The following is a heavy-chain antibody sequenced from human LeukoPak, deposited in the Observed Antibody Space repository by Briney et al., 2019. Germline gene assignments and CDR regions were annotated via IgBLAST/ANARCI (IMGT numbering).Heavy chain of an antibody. Sequence: TGGSLRLSCAASGFTFSSYGMHWVRQAPGKGLEWVAVISYDGSNKYYADSVKGRFTISRDNSKNTLYLQMNSLRAEDTAVYYCAKDLRGYSLAFDIWGQGTMVTVSS. CDR1: GFTFSSYG. D-gene: IGHD5-12*01. CDR2: ISYDGSNK. V-gene: IGHV3-30*18. CDR3: AKDLRGYSLAFDI. J-gene: IGHJ3*02.